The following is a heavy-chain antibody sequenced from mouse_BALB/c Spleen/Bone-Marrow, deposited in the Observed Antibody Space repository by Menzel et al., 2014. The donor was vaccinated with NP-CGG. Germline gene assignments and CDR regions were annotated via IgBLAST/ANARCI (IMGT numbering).Heavy chain of an antibody. CDR3: ARYYGSSYDY. CDR1: GFTFSSYA. D-gene: IGHD1-1*01. V-gene: IGHV5-9-1*01. Sequence: EVKVVDSGGGLVKPGGSLRLSCAASGFTFSSYAMSWVRQTPEKRLEWVATISSGGNYTYYPDSVKGRFTISRDNAKNALYLQMSSLRSEDTAMYYCARYYGSSYDYWGQGTTLTVSS. J-gene: IGHJ2*01. CDR2: ISSGGNYT.